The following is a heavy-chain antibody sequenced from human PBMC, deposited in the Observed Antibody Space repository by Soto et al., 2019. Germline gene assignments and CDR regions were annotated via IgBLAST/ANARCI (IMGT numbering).Heavy chain of an antibody. D-gene: IGHD2-15*01. Sequence: QVQLVQSGAEVTKPGASVKVSCKASGYTFTNSDINWVRQAPGQGLEWMGWMNPDSGHAAYAQKFQGRVTLTTSTSTSTVYMEMRSLGSEDTAVYYCARRPHCSGGICYYGLDNWGQGTLVTVSS. CDR1: GYTFTNSD. CDR2: MNPDSGHA. V-gene: IGHV1-8*01. CDR3: ARRPHCSGGICYYGLDN. J-gene: IGHJ4*02.